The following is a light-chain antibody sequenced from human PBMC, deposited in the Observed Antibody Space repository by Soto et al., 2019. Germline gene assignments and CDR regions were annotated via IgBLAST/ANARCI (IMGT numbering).Light chain of an antibody. CDR3: SAFTGTTYA. CDR2: DVS. CDR1: GSDVRGNKY. V-gene: IGLV2-14*03. Sequence: QSALTQPASVSGSPGQSITISCTGTGSDVRGNKYVSWYQHYPGKAPKLMISDVSNRPSGISNRFSGSKSGDTASLTISGLQAEDDAYYYCSAFTGTTYAFGTGTKLTVL. J-gene: IGLJ1*01.